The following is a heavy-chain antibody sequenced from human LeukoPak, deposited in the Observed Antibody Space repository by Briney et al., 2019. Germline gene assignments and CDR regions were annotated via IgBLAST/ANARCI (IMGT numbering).Heavy chain of an antibody. V-gene: IGHV4-39*01. J-gene: IGHJ4*02. D-gene: IGHD3-3*01. CDR2: IYYSGST. CDR3: ARHAGGATIFGVEKAYYFDY. CDR1: GGSISSSSYY. Sequence: SETLSLTCTVSGGSISSSSYYWGWIRQPPGKGLEWIGSIYYSGSTYYNPSLKSRVTISVDTSKDQFSLKLSSVTAADTAVYYCARHAGGATIFGVEKAYYFDYWGQGTLVTVSS.